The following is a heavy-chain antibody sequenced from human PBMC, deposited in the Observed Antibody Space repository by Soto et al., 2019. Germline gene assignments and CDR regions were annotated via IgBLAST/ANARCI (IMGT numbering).Heavy chain of an antibody. Sequence: SETLSLTCAVYGGSFSGYYWSWIRQPPGKGLEWIGEINHSGSTNYNPSLKGRVTISVDTSKNQFSLKLSSVTAADTAVYYCARGRRNPLRYYYYGMDVWGQGTTVTVSS. CDR1: GGSFSGYY. V-gene: IGHV4-34*01. D-gene: IGHD2-2*01. J-gene: IGHJ6*02. CDR2: INHSGST. CDR3: ARGRRNPLRYYYYGMDV.